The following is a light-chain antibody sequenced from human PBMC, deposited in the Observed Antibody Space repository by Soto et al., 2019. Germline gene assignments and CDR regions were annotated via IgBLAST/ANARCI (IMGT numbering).Light chain of an antibody. CDR3: SSYTTRTTRV. V-gene: IGLV2-14*03. J-gene: IGLJ3*02. CDR1: SSDVGVYDF. CDR2: DVS. Sequence: QSALTQPASVSGSPGQSITISCTGTSSDVGVYDFVPWYQQHPGKAPKLMIYDVSNRPAGVSNRFSGSKSGNTASLTISGRQAEDEADYYCSSYTTRTTRVFGGGTKLTVL.